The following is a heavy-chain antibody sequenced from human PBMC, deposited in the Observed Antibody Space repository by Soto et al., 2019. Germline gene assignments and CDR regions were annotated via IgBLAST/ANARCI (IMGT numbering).Heavy chain of an antibody. CDR1: GFSFSDYY. D-gene: IGHD4-4*01. Sequence: QVQLVESGGGLVKPGGSLRLSCAASGFSFSDYYMTWIRQAPGKGLEWVAFISDGGSTIYYADSVKGRFTISRDNAKNALLLQMNSLRAEDAVLYYCARERGGYSNYRRYYYRDVWGEGSTVTVSS. J-gene: IGHJ6*03. CDR2: ISDGGSTI. V-gene: IGHV3-11*01. CDR3: ARERGGYSNYRRYYYRDV.